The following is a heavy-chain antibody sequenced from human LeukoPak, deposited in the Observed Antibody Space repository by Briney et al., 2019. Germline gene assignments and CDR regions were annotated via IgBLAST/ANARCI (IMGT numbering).Heavy chain of an antibody. V-gene: IGHV1-2*02. CDR2: INLKSGGT. Sequence: ASVKVSCKASGYTFTGYYMHWVRQAPGQGLEWMGWINLKSGGTNYAQKFQGRVTMTRDTSISTAYMELSRLRSDDTAVYYCARVETTVTTLDPWGQGTLVTVSS. D-gene: IGHD4-17*01. J-gene: IGHJ5*02. CDR1: GYTFTGYY. CDR3: ARVETTVTTLDP.